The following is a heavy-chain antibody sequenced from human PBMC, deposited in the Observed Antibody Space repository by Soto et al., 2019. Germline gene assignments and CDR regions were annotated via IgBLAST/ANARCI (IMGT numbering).Heavy chain of an antibody. CDR2: ISGSGGST. Sequence: VGSLRLSCAASGFTFSSYAMSWVRQAPGKGLEWVSAISGSGGSTYYADSVKGRFTISRDNSKNTLYLQMNSLRAEDTAVYYCAKDRLSIAAAGSFWFDPWGQGTLVTVSS. J-gene: IGHJ5*02. CDR1: GFTFSSYA. CDR3: AKDRLSIAAAGSFWFDP. V-gene: IGHV3-23*01. D-gene: IGHD6-13*01.